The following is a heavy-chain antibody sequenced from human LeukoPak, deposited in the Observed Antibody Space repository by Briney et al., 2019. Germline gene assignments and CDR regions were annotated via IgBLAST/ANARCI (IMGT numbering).Heavy chain of an antibody. V-gene: IGHV3-11*01. CDR2: ISDNGKTI. J-gene: IGHJ6*02. D-gene: IGHD5-12*01. CDR3: AGFPGYSYGDLSYYGLRV. CDR1: TSNFNYYY. Sequence: GGSLRLSCEASTSNFNYYYMNWIRQVPGKGLEWLSYISDNGKTIFYADSVKGRFTISRDNAGKSLFLQMNSLRVEDTAVYFCAGFPGYSYGDLSYYGLRVWGQGTTATVSS.